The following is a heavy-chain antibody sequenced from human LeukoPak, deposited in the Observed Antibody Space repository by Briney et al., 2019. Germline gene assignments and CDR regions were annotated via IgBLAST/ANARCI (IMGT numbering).Heavy chain of an antibody. J-gene: IGHJ6*03. D-gene: IGHD1-7*01. CDR2: INYSRRT. Sequence: PSETLSLTCAVYGGSFSNYYWSWIRHPPGKGLEWIGEINYSRRTNYNPYLMRHVPVSVDTSKKQSSLRLTSVTATDTAVYYCARRWNYGRNYYIDVWGKGATVSVSS. CDR1: GGSFSNYY. V-gene: IGHV4-34*01. CDR3: ARRWNYGRNYYIDV.